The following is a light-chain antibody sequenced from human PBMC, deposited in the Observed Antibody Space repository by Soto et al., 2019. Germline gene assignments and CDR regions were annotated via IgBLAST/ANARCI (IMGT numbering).Light chain of an antibody. Sequence: QPALTQPASVSGSPGQSITISCTGTSSDVGDYNYVSWYQQHPGKAPKLLIYGVSNRPSGISSHFSGSKSGNTASLTISGLQAEDEADYYCSSYTSTNTLIFGGGTKLTVL. J-gene: IGLJ2*01. CDR3: SSYTSTNTLI. CDR1: SSDVGDYNY. V-gene: IGLV2-14*01. CDR2: GVS.